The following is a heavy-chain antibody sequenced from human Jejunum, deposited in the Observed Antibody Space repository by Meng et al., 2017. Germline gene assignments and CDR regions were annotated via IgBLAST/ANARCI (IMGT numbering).Heavy chain of an antibody. Sequence: GRLQESGPGLLKPSGTLSLPCGVSGGSISSSDWWSWVRQPPGKGLEWIGEIHHSGSTNYNPSLKSRVTISVDKSKNQFSLKLSSVTAADTAVYYCAREWSGSFRHFDYWGQGTLVTVSS. J-gene: IGHJ4*02. CDR2: IHHSGST. CDR3: AREWSGSFRHFDY. V-gene: IGHV4-4*02. D-gene: IGHD3-16*02. CDR1: GGSISSSDW.